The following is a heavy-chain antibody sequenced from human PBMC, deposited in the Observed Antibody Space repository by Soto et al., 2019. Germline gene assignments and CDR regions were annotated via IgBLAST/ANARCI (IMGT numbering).Heavy chain of an antibody. CDR2: IYYSGST. Sequence: SETLSLTCTVSGGSISSSSYYWGWIRQPPGKGLEWIGSIYYSGSTYYNPSLKSRVTISVDTSKNQFSLKLSSVTAADTAVYYCARARRDYDILTGYSQYYYYGMDVWGQGTTVTVSS. V-gene: IGHV4-39*01. D-gene: IGHD3-9*01. J-gene: IGHJ6*02. CDR1: GGSISSSSYY. CDR3: ARARRDYDILTGYSQYYYYGMDV.